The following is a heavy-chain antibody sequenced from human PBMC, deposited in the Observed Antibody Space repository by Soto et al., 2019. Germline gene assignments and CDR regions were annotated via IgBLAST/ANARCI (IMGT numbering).Heavy chain of an antibody. CDR2: FDPEDGET. J-gene: IGHJ5*02. V-gene: IGHV1-24*01. CDR3: AKDQHYDILTGYEDRWFDP. Sequence: ASVKVSCKVSGYTLTELSMHWVRQAPGKGLEWMGGFDPEDGETIYAQKFQGRVTMTEDTSTDTAYMELSSLRSEDTAVYYCAKDQHYDILTGYEDRWFDPWGQGTLVTVSS. CDR1: GYTLTELS. D-gene: IGHD3-9*01.